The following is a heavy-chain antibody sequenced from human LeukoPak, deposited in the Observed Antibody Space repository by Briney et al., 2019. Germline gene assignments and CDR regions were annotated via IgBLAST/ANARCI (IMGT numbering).Heavy chain of an antibody. Sequence: SETLSLTCTVSGGSISSYYWSWIRQPPGKGLEWIGYIYYSGSTNYNPSPKSRVTISVDTSKNQFSLKLSSVTAADTAVYYCARQGLTGTPRFDYWGQGTLVTVSS. CDR2: IYYSGST. J-gene: IGHJ4*02. V-gene: IGHV4-59*08. CDR3: ARQGLTGTPRFDY. CDR1: GGSISSYY. D-gene: IGHD1-20*01.